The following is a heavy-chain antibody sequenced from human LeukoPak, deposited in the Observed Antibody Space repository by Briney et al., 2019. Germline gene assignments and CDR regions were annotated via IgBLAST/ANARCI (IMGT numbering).Heavy chain of an antibody. J-gene: IGHJ2*01. CDR2: ISWHSGSI. D-gene: IGHD6-13*01. Sequence: PGRSLRLSCGASGLTFDDYAMHWVRQAPGKGLEWVSDISWHSGSIGYADSVKDRFTIYRDNDKNCLYVQMNSLRAEDMALHYCAKDIPAAGTFWYFDLWGRGTLVTVSS. CDR3: AKDIPAAGTFWYFDL. V-gene: IGHV3-9*03. CDR1: GLTFDDYA.